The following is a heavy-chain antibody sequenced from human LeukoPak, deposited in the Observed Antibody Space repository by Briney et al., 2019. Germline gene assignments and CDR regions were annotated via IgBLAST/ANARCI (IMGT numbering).Heavy chain of an antibody. Sequence: GGSLRLSCVASGFTFSTYALSWVCQAPGKGLEWVSAISSSGGSPYYADSVNGRFTISRDNSKNTLYLQMNSLRAEDTALYYCAKDQALSLSSSRALDYWGQGTLVTVSS. CDR1: GFTFSTYA. J-gene: IGHJ4*02. V-gene: IGHV3-23*01. D-gene: IGHD2-2*01. CDR3: AKDQALSLSSSRALDY. CDR2: ISSSGGSP.